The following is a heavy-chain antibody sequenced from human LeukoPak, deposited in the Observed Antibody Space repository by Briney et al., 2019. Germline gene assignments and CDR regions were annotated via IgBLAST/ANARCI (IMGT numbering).Heavy chain of an antibody. CDR2: IYYSGST. Sequence: SETLSLTCTVSGGSISSYYWSWIRQPPGKGLEWIGYIYYSGSTNYNPSLKSRVTISVATSKNQFSLKLSSVTAADTAVYYCARQVVVAATFLFDYWGQGTLVTVSS. V-gene: IGHV4-59*01. CDR1: GGSISSYY. CDR3: ARQVVVAATFLFDY. J-gene: IGHJ4*02. D-gene: IGHD2-15*01.